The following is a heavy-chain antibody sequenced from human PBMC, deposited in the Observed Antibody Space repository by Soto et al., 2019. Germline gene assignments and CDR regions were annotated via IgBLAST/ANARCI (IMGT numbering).Heavy chain of an antibody. CDR1: GFTFSSYS. Sequence: EVQLVESGGGLVKPGGSLRLSCAASGFTFSSYSMNWVRQAPGKGLEWVSSISSSGFSINYAASVKGRFSISRDNAQNSLHLQMNNLRAEAKAVYYCASNESPNIYGMDVWGLGTTVTVFS. D-gene: IGHD2-8*01. CDR2: ISSSGFSI. J-gene: IGHJ6*02. V-gene: IGHV3-21*02. CDR3: ASNESPNIYGMDV.